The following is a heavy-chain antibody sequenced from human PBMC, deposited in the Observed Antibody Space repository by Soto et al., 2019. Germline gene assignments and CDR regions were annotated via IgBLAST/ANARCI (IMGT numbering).Heavy chain of an antibody. D-gene: IGHD3-16*01. V-gene: IGHV1-69*13. J-gene: IGHJ4*02. CDR2: IIPIFGTA. CDR1: GGTFSSYA. Sequence: GASVKVSCKASGGTFSSYAISWVRQAPGQGLEWMGGIIPIFGTANYAQKFQGRVTITADESTSTAYMELSSLRSEDTAVYYCARSWGDPADFDYWGQGTLVTVSS. CDR3: ARSWGDPADFDY.